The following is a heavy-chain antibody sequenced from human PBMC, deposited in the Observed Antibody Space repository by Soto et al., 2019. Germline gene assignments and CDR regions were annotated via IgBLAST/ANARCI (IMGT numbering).Heavy chain of an antibody. D-gene: IGHD3-22*01. J-gene: IGHJ6*02. Sequence: GGSLRLSCAASGFSFDDHAMHWVRQGPGKGLEWVSGVSWNSRSIAYADSVKGRFTISRDNAKKSLDLQMNSLRDEDPARYYCGRDRSSGYDYSYGMDVWGPGTTVTVPS. V-gene: IGHV3-9*01. CDR1: GFSFDDHA. CDR2: VSWNSRSI. CDR3: GRDRSSGYDYSYGMDV.